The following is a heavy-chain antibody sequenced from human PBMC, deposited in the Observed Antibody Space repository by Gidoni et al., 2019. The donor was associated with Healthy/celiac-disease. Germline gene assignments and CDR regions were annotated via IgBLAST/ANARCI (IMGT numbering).Heavy chain of an antibody. CDR1: AYTFTSYY. Sequence: QVQLVQSGAEVKKPGASVKVSCKASAYTFTSYYRHWVRQAPGQGLAWMGIINPRGGSTSYAQKFQGRVTMTRDTSTSTVYMELSSLRSEDTAVYYCARTRGIAVAGTEYNWFDPWGQGTLVTVSS. J-gene: IGHJ5*02. D-gene: IGHD6-19*01. V-gene: IGHV1-46*01. CDR3: ARTRGIAVAGTEYNWFDP. CDR2: INPRGGST.